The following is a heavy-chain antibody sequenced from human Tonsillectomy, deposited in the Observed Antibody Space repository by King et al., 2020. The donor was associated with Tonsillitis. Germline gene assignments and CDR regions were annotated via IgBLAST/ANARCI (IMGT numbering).Heavy chain of an antibody. J-gene: IGHJ6*02. CDR1: DGPISTSEYY. CDR2: IYYGGGT. D-gene: IGHD4-17*01. V-gene: IGHV4-39*01. Sequence: LQLQESGPGLVKPSETLSLTCIVSDGPISTSEYYWAWIRQPPGKGLEWIGSIYYGGGTHYNLSLKSRLTISVDSSKNLFSLNLRSVTAADTAVYHCARARNDYGDYHYGLDVWGQGTTVTVSS. CDR3: ARARNDYGDYHYGLDV.